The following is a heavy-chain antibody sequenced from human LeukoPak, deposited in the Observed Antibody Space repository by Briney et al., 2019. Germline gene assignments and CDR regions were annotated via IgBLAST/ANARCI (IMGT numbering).Heavy chain of an antibody. Sequence: PGRSLRLSCAASGFTFSTYAIHWVRQAPGKGLEWVAVISYDGRNKHYAESVKGRFTISRDNSKNTLYLEMSSLRPEDTAVYDCARAGYCSRTSRYFYYYGMDVWGQGTTVTVSS. CDR1: GFTFSTYA. CDR3: ARAGYCSRTSRYFYYYGMDV. D-gene: IGHD2-2*01. V-gene: IGHV3-30*04. CDR2: ISYDGRNK. J-gene: IGHJ6*02.